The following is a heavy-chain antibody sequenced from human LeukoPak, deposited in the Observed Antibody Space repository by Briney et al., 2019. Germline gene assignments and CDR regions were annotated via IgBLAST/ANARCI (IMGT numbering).Heavy chain of an antibody. D-gene: IGHD6-19*01. CDR2: IYPGDSDT. V-gene: IGHV5-51*01. J-gene: IGHJ4*02. CDR1: WYSFTSYW. Sequence: GGSLQISLKGSWYSFTSYWIGWGRQMPGKGLEWMGIIYPGDSDTRYSPSFQGQVTISADKSSSTAYLRWSSLKASDTAMYYCARPVPSSGWYFSVLWGQGTLVTVSS. CDR3: ARPVPSSGWYFSVL.